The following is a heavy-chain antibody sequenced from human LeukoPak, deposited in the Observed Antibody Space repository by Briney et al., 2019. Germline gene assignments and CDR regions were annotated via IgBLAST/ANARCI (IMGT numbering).Heavy chain of an antibody. V-gene: IGHV3-30*04. CDR1: GFTFNRYH. CDR3: ARMMTDFDGSGHDIQRGAFDI. D-gene: IGHD3-22*01. Sequence: AGGSLRLSCAASGFTFNRYHLHWVRQAPGKGLEWVAVISYDGRYQFYADPVKGRFTVSRDNSKNTLSLQMNSLRAEDTAVYHCARMMTDFDGSGHDIQRGAFDIWGQGTMVTVS. J-gene: IGHJ3*02. CDR2: ISYDGRYQ.